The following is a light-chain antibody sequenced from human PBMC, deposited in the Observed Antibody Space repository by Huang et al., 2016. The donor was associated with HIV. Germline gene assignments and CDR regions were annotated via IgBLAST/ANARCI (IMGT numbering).Light chain of an antibody. Sequence: DIQMTQSPSSLSASLGDKVTITCQASLDIHNYLNWYQQKPGKVPKLLISDASDLETGGPPSFSGSRSGTNFTLTVISLQAEDIGTYYCQQYDTLPLTFGQGTNVEI. J-gene: IGKJ1*01. V-gene: IGKV1-33*01. CDR1: LDIHNY. CDR2: DAS. CDR3: QQYDTLPLT.